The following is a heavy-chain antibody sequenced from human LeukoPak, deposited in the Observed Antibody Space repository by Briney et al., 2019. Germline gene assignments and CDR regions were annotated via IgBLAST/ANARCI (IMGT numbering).Heavy chain of an antibody. CDR1: GFTFSSYG. CDR2: MAYDGSSK. Sequence: PGGSLRLSCAASGFTFSSYGIHWVRQAPGKGREWVAVMAYDGSSKYYGDSGKGRFTISRDDSKNTLYLHMNSLGDADTAVYYCAKDPYDLLTGNHHDAFDIWGQGTMVTVSS. V-gene: IGHV3-30*18. CDR3: AKDPYDLLTGNHHDAFDI. D-gene: IGHD3-9*01. J-gene: IGHJ3*02.